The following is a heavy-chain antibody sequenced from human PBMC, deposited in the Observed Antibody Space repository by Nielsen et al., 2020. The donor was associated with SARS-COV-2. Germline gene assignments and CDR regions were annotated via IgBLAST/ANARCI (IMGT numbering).Heavy chain of an antibody. Sequence: GESLKISCAASGFTFNTYTMNWVRRAPGKGPEWVSYISSKSGTKYYADSVKGRFTISRDNAKNSVYLQMNSLRAEDTAVYYCARDTQHFDYWGQGTLVTVSS. CDR2: ISSKSGTK. J-gene: IGHJ4*02. CDR3: ARDTQHFDY. V-gene: IGHV3-48*01. CDR1: GFTFNTYT.